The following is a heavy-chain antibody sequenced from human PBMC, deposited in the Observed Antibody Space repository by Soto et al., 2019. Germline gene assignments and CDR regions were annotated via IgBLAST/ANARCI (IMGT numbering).Heavy chain of an antibody. CDR1: GFTVSTYG. D-gene: IGHD2-8*02. V-gene: IGHV3-30*03. CDR3: TGEVASGY. Sequence: QVQLVESGGGVVQPGRSLRLSCAVSGFTVSTYGMHWVRQAPGKGLEWVAVISRDGGTKYYADSVKGRFTISRDNFRNTLFLEMYSLRGDDMAVYYCTGEVASGYWGQGTLVTVSS. CDR2: ISRDGGTK. J-gene: IGHJ4*02.